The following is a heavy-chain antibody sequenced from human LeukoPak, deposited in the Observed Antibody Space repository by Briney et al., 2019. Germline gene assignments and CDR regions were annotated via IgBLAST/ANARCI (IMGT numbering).Heavy chain of an antibody. CDR1: GGPFSGYY. CDR3: ATAGSGRRTDY. V-gene: IGHV4-34*01. Sequence: SETLSLTCAVYGGPFSGYYWSWIRQPPGKGLEWIGEINHSGSTNYNPSLKSRVTISVDTSKNQFSLKLSSVTAADTAVYYCATAGSGRRTDYWGQGTLVTVSS. CDR2: INHSGST. J-gene: IGHJ4*02. D-gene: IGHD3-10*01.